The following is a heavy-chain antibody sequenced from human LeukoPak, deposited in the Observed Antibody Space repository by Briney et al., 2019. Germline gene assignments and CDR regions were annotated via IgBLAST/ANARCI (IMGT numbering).Heavy chain of an antibody. J-gene: IGHJ6*02. V-gene: IGHV1-18*01. Sequence: ASVKVSCKASGYSFTSYDINWVRQAPGQGLEWMGWISAYNGNTNYAQKLQGRVTMTTDTSTSTAYMELRSLRSDDTAVYYCARVLGFGSDYYGMDVWGQGTTVTVSS. CDR3: ARVLGFGSDYYGMDV. CDR2: ISAYNGNT. CDR1: GYSFTSYD. D-gene: IGHD3-10*01.